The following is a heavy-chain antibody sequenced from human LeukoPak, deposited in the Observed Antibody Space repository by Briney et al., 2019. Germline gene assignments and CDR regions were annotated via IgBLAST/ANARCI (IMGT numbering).Heavy chain of an antibody. CDR3: ARDDILTGSPSDY. J-gene: IGHJ4*02. V-gene: IGHV1-2*02. Sequence: ASVKVSCKASGYTFTGYYMHWVRQAPGQGLEWMGWINPNSGGTNYAQKFQGRVTMTRDTSISTAYMELSRLRSDDTAVYYCARDDILTGSPSDYWGQGTLVTVSS. CDR2: INPNSGGT. D-gene: IGHD3-9*01. CDR1: GYTFTGYY.